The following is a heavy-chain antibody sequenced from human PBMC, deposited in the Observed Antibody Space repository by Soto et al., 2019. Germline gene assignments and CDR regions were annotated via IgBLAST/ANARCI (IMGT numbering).Heavy chain of an antibody. CDR3: ARDGGGSYYYYYYYGMDV. V-gene: IGHV3-53*01. CDR1: GFTVSSNY. J-gene: IGHJ6*02. Sequence: GGSLRLSCAASGFTVSSNYMSWVRQAPGKGLEWVSVIYSGGSTYYADSVKGRFTISRDNSKNTLYLQMNSLRAEDTAVYYCARDGGGSYYYYYYYGMDVWGQGTTVTVSS. CDR2: IYSGGST. D-gene: IGHD1-26*01.